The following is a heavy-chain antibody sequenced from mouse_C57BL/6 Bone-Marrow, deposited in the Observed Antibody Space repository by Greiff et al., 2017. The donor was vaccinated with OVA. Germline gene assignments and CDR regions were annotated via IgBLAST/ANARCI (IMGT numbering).Heavy chain of an antibody. V-gene: IGHV1-26*01. Sequence: VQLQQSGPELVKPGASVKISCKASGYTFTDYYMNWVKQSHGKSLEWIGDINPNNGGTSYNQKFKGKATLTVDKSSSTAYMELRSLTSEDSAVYYCATFYGSSSYPFAYWGQGTLVTVSA. J-gene: IGHJ3*01. CDR2: INPNNGGT. D-gene: IGHD1-1*01. CDR1: GYTFTDYY. CDR3: ATFYGSSSYPFAY.